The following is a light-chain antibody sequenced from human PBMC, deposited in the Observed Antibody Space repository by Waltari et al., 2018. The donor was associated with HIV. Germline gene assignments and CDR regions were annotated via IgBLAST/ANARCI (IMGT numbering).Light chain of an antibody. CDR1: RSIFYNRNY. V-gene: IGKV4-1*01. CDR2: WAS. J-gene: IGKJ4*01. CDR3: QQHYILRST. Sequence: DIVMTQSPDSLAVSLGARATFNCTSRRSIFYNRNYLAWYQQKPGQPPKVLIYWASTRAFGVPDRFSGSGSGTDFTLTISRVQADDVATYYCQQHYILRSTFGGGTKIEI.